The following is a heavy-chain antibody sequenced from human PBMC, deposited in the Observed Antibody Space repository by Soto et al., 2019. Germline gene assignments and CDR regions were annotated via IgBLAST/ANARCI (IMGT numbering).Heavy chain of an antibody. Sequence: SVKVSCKASGYTFTSYGISWVRQAPGQGLEWMGWISAYNGNTNYAQKLQGRVTMTTDTSTSTAYMELRSLRSDDTAVYYCARDLYYYDSSGYYRPGDYYYGMDVWGQGTTVTVSS. D-gene: IGHD3-22*01. J-gene: IGHJ6*02. V-gene: IGHV1-18*04. CDR3: ARDLYYYDSSGYYRPGDYYYGMDV. CDR2: ISAYNGNT. CDR1: GYTFTSYG.